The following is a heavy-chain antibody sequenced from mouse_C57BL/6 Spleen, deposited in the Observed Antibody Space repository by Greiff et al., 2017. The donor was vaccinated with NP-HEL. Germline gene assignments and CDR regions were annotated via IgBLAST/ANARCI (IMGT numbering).Heavy chain of an antibody. Sequence: EVMLVESGGGLVKPGGSLKLSCAASGFTFSDYGMHWVRQAPEKGLEWVAYISSGSSTINNADTVKGRFTISRDNAKNTLFLQMTSLRSKDTAMYYCAWLFDSSYYYAMDYWGQGTSVTVSS. CDR3: AWLFDSSYYYAMDY. CDR1: GFTFSDYG. J-gene: IGHJ4*01. V-gene: IGHV5-17*01. CDR2: ISSGSSTI. D-gene: IGHD2-4*01.